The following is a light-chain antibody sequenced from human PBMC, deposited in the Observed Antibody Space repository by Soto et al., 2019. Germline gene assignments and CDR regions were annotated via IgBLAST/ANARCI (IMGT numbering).Light chain of an antibody. CDR2: RSN. V-gene: IGLV1-44*01. CDR3: ASWDASLNGWV. CDR1: SSNIGSDT. J-gene: IGLJ3*02. Sequence: QSVLTQPPSASGTPGQRVTISCSGSSSNIGSDTVNWYQQLPGTAPKLLIHRSNQRPSGVPGRFSGSKSGTSASLAISGLQSEDEPDYYCASWDASLNGWVFGGGTKVTVL.